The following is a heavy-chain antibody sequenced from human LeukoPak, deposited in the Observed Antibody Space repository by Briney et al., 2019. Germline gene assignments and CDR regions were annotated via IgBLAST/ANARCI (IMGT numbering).Heavy chain of an antibody. CDR2: IGTAGDT. Sequence: GGSLRLSCAASGFTFSSYDMPWVRQATGKGLEWVSAIGTAGDTYYPGSVKGRFTISRENAKNSLYPQMNSLRAGDTAVYYCARGAPYYYGMDVWGQGTTVTVSS. CDR1: GFTFSSYD. J-gene: IGHJ6*02. V-gene: IGHV3-13*01. CDR3: ARGAPYYYGMDV.